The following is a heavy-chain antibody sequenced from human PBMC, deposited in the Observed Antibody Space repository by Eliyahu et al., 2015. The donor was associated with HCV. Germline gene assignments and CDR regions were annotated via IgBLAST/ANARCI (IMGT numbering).Heavy chain of an antibody. J-gene: IGHJ6*02. D-gene: IGHD1-26*01. CDR1: GFTFSSYS. CDR2: ISSSSSTI. CDR3: ARDPPPGRGVGATYWKLAYYYGMDV. Sequence: EVQLVESGGGLVQPGGSLRLSCAASGFTFSSYSMNWVRQAPGKGLEWVSYISSSSSTIYYADSVKGRFTISRDNAKNSLYLQMNSLRAEDTAVYYCARDPPPGRGVGATYWKLAYYYGMDVWGQGTTVTVSS. V-gene: IGHV3-48*01.